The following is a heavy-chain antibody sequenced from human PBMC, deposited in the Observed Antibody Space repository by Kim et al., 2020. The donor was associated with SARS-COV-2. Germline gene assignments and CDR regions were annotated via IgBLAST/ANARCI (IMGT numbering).Heavy chain of an antibody. Sequence: GGSTSYAQKFPGRVTMTRDTSTSTVYMELSSLRSEDTAVYYCARGGDYFDYWGQGTLVTVSS. CDR3: ARGGDYFDY. CDR2: GGST. V-gene: IGHV1-46*01. J-gene: IGHJ4*02. D-gene: IGHD3-10*01.